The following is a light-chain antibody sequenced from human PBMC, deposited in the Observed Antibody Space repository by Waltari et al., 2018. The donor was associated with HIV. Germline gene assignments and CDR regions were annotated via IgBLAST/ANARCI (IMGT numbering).Light chain of an antibody. V-gene: IGKV3-15*01. CDR3: QQYNNWPPT. CDR2: GAS. Sequence: EIVMTQSAATLSVSPGESTTLSCRASQSVTRNIAWYQQKPGQAPWLLIHGASTRATGIPARFSGGGSGTEFTLTIRSLQSEDFAVYYCQQYNNWPPTFGQGTKVEIK. J-gene: IGKJ1*01. CDR1: QSVTRN.